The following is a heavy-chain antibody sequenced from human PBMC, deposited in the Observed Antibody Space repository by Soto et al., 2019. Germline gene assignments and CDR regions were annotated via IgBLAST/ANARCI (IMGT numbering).Heavy chain of an antibody. V-gene: IGHV3-33*01. J-gene: IGHJ4*02. CDR1: GFTFSSYG. CDR2: IWYDGSNK. D-gene: IGHD3-16*02. Sequence: ESGGGVVQPGRSLRLSCAASGFTFSSYGMHWVRQAPGRGLEWVAVIWYDGSNKYYADSVKGRFTISRDNSKNTLYLQMNSLRAEDTAVYYCARAFGGVIVDFDYWGQGTLVTVSS. CDR3: ARAFGGVIVDFDY.